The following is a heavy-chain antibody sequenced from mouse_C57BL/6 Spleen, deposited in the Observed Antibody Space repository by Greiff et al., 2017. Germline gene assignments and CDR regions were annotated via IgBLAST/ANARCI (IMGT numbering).Heavy chain of an antibody. V-gene: IGHV1-82*01. CDR2: IYPGDGDT. Sequence: QVQLQQSGPELVKPGASVKISCKASGYAFSSSWMNWVKQRPGKGLEWIGRIYPGDGDTNYNGKFKGKATLTADKSSSTAYMQLSSLTSEDSAVYFCAYGRGGDDWGQGTTLTVSS. D-gene: IGHD1-1*01. CDR1: GYAFSSSW. J-gene: IGHJ2*01. CDR3: AYGRGGDD.